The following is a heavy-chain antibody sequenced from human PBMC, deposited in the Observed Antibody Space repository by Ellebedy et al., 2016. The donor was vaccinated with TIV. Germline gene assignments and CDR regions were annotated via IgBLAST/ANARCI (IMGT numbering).Heavy chain of an antibody. CDR3: ARDGGSGSYWEGFDY. CDR2: IKQDGGES. J-gene: IGHJ4*02. Sequence: GESLKISCAASGFTFSDYWMSWVRQAPGKGPEWVANIKQDGGESYYVDSVKGRFTISRDNARNSLYLQMSSLRVEDTAVYYCARDGGSGSYWEGFDYWGQGTLVTVSS. D-gene: IGHD3-10*01. CDR1: GFTFSDYW. V-gene: IGHV3-7*01.